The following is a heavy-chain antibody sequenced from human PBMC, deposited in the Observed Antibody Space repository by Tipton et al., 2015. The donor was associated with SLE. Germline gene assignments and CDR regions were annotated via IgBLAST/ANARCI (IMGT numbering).Heavy chain of an antibody. CDR2: VCNSVST. CDR3: ARQRLRLLSPLDA. J-gene: IGHJ6*02. CDR1: GASVSSFC. Sequence: TLSLTCTVSGASVSSFCWNWIRQSPGKGLELIACVCNSVSTNYDPSLKSRGTISVDTSKNHFSLELTSVTAADTAVYYCARQRLRLLSPLDAWGQGTTVTVS. V-gene: IGHV4-59*08. D-gene: IGHD3-10*01.